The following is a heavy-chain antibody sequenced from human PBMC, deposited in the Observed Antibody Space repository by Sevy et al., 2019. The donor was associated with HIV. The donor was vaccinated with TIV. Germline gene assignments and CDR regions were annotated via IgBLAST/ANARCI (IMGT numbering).Heavy chain of an antibody. Sequence: SETLSLTCTVSGDSINNGDYYWSWIRQHPGKGLEWIGKIYYTGTTYYNPSLKSRLRISVERSENTLSLSLRSVTAADTAVYYCARTTVTTLSSARNNWFDPWGQRTLVTVSS. CDR2: IYYTGTT. D-gene: IGHD4-4*01. J-gene: IGHJ5*02. CDR3: ARTTVTTLSSARNNWFDP. V-gene: IGHV4-31*03. CDR1: GDSINNGDYY.